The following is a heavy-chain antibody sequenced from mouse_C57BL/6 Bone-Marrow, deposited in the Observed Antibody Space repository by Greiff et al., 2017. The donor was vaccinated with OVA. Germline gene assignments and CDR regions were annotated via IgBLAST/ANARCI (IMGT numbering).Heavy chain of an antibody. CDR3: ARAIVTDWYFDV. D-gene: IGHD2-5*01. CDR2: IDPSDSET. V-gene: IGHV1-52*01. J-gene: IGHJ1*03. CDR1: GYTFTSYW. Sequence: QVQLKQPGAELVRPGSSVKLSCKASGYTFTSYWMHWVKQRPIQGLEWIGNIDPSDSETHYNQKFKDKATLTVDKSSSTAYMQLSSLTSEDSAVYYCARAIVTDWYFDVWGTGTTVTVSS.